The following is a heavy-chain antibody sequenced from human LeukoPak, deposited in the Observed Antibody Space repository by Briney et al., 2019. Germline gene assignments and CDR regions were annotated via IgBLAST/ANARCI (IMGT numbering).Heavy chain of an antibody. CDR2: ISGSGGST. CDR1: GFTLSSYA. CDR3: ARTGDDYYYYYGMDV. J-gene: IGHJ6*02. V-gene: IGHV3-23*01. Sequence: GGSLRLSCAASGFTLSSYAMSWVRQAPGKGLEWVSAISGSGGSTYYADSVKGRLTISRDNSKNTLYLQMNSLRAEDTAVYYCARTGDDYYYYYGMDVWGQGTTVTVSS.